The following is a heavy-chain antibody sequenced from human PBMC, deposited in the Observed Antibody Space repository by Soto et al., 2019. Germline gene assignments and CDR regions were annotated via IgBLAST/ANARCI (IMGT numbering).Heavy chain of an antibody. D-gene: IGHD3-10*01. CDR2: VYYSGNT. Sequence: QVQLQESGPGLVKPSETLSLTCTVSGGSVSSVSHYWSWIRQPPGKGLEWIGYVYYSGNTIYNPSLKSRVTMSVDTSMNQFSLKLSSVTAADTAMYYCAGDYDSGCYRFDYWGQGTLVSVSS. CDR1: GGSVSSVSHY. CDR3: AGDYDSGCYRFDY. V-gene: IGHV4-61*01. J-gene: IGHJ4*02.